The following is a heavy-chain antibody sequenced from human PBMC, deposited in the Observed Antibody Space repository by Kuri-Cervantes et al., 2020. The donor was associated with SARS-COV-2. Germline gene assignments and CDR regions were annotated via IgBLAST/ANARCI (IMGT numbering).Heavy chain of an antibody. CDR3: ARGKYYDFWSGYYGPIDY. V-gene: IGHV3-48*01. CDR1: GFTFSSYS. Sequence: GGSLRLSCAASGFTFSSYSMNWVRQAPGKGLEWVSYISSSSSTIYYADSVKGRFTISRDNAKNSLYLQMNSLRAEDTAVYYCARGKYYDFWSGYYGPIDYWGRGTLVTVSS. CDR2: ISSSSSTI. D-gene: IGHD3-3*01. J-gene: IGHJ4*02.